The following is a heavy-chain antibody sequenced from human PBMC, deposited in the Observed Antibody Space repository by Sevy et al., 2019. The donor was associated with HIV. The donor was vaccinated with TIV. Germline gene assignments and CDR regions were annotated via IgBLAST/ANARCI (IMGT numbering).Heavy chain of an antibody. D-gene: IGHD2-15*01. CDR3: ATVGLRYYSGSSSYQGDWFDP. CDR2: FDSQDGET. Sequence: ASVKVSCKVSGYTLTKLSIHWVRQAPGKGLEWMGDFDSQDGETIYSQRFQGCVTMTVDTPTDTAYMDLSSLTSEDTAVYYCATVGLRYYSGSSSYQGDWFDPWGQGTLVTVSS. CDR1: GYTLTKLS. V-gene: IGHV1-24*01. J-gene: IGHJ5*02.